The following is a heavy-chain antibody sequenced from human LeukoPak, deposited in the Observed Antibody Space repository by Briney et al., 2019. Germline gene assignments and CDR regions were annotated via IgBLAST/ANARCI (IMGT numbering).Heavy chain of an antibody. J-gene: IGHJ4*02. D-gene: IGHD3-10*01. CDR3: ARDRFGSGSYYTFDY. Sequence: GASVKVSCKASGYTFNSYGIRWVRQAPGQGLEWMGWISAYNGNTNYAPKLQGRVTMTTDTSTSTAYMELRSLRSDDTAVYYCARDRFGSGSYYTFDYWGQGTLVTVSS. V-gene: IGHV1-18*01. CDR2: ISAYNGNT. CDR1: GYTFNSYG.